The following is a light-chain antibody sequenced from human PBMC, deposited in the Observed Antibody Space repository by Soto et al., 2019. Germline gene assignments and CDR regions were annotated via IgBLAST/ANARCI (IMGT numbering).Light chain of an antibody. CDR3: QQYHNWPPQYT. CDR2: GAS. CDR1: QTVASN. Sequence: EIVMTQSPASLSVSPGDGATLSCRASQTVASNLAWYQQKPGQGPRLLIHGASTRAADVPARFSGSGSGTDFTLTISSLQSEDFAVYYCQQYHNWPPQYTFGQGTKLQIK. J-gene: IGKJ2*01. V-gene: IGKV3-15*01.